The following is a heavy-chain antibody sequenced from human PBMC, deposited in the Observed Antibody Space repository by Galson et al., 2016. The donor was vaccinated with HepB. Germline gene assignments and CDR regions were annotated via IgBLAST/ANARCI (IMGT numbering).Heavy chain of an antibody. D-gene: IGHD1-26*01. V-gene: IGHV3-33*01. J-gene: IGHJ4*02. CDR2: IYYDGSKT. CDR1: GFTFSDFG. Sequence: SLRLSCAASGFTFSDFGFHWVRQAPGKGLEWVAVIYYDGSKTYYADSVKGRFTISRDNTKNTLYLQMNRLRADDTAVYYCARVGEWADDDVGDCFHLWGQGTLVSVSS. CDR3: ARVGEWADDDVGDCFHL.